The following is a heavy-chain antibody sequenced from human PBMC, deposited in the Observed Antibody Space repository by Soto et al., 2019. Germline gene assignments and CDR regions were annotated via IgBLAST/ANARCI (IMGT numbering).Heavy chain of an antibody. D-gene: IGHD3-16*01. Sequence: QITLKESGPTLVKPTQTLTLTCTFSGFSLTTRGVGVGWIRQPPGKALERLALIYWDDDKRYSPSLQSKLSITKDTSNNQVVLTMTNVDPVDTATYYCAHIPNYYQYDWFDPWGQGTLVSVSS. CDR3: AHIPNYYQYDWFDP. V-gene: IGHV2-5*02. CDR2: IYWDDDK. CDR1: GFSLTTRGVG. J-gene: IGHJ5*02.